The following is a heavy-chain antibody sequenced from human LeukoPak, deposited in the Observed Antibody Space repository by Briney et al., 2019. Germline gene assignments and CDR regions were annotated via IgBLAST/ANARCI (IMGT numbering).Heavy chain of an antibody. Sequence: SVKVSYKASGGTFSSYAISWVRQAPGQGLEWMGGIIPIFGTANYAQKFQGRVTITTDESTSTAYMELSSLRSEDTAVYYCARVIAAATAFDIWGQGTMVTVSS. CDR2: IIPIFGTA. V-gene: IGHV1-69*05. CDR1: GGTFSSYA. CDR3: ARVIAAATAFDI. D-gene: IGHD6-13*01. J-gene: IGHJ3*02.